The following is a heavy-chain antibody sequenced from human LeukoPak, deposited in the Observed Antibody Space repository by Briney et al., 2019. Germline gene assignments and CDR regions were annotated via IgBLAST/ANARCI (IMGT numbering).Heavy chain of an antibody. J-gene: IGHJ4*02. V-gene: IGHV4-30-4*08. CDR1: GGSISSGDYY. CDR2: IYYSGST. Sequence: SQTLSLTCTVSGGSISSGDYYWSWIRQPPGKGLEWIGYIYYSGSTYYNPSLKSRVTISVDTSKNQFSLKLSSVTAADTAVYYCAIQRGVFGVPYYFDYWGQGTLVTVSS. CDR3: AIQRGVFGVPYYFDY. D-gene: IGHD3-3*01.